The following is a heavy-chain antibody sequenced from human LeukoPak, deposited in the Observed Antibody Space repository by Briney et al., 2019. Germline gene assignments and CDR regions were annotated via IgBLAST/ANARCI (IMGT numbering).Heavy chain of an antibody. J-gene: IGHJ5*02. Sequence: PGGSLRPSCAASGFTFSTYNMNWVRQPPGKGLEWIGSIYYSGSTYYNPSLKSRVTISVDTSKNQFSLKLSSVTAADTAVYYCAREGGGGNGPIVGTTSDYWFGPWGQGTLVTVSS. CDR2: IYYSGST. V-gene: IGHV4-38-2*02. D-gene: IGHD1-26*01. CDR1: GFTFSTYN. CDR3: AREGGGGNGPIVGTTSDYWFGP.